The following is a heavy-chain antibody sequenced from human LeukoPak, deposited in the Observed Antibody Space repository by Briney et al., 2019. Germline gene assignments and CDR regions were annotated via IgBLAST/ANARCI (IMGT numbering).Heavy chain of an antibody. V-gene: IGHV1-18*03. J-gene: IGHJ4*02. CDR1: GYTFTNYA. CDR3: AVGDYYYDTRFDY. D-gene: IGHD3-22*01. Sequence: ASVKVSCKTSGYTFTNYAITWVRQAPGQGLEWMGWINVVNGNTNYIQKVQGRLTLTTDTSTSTAYMDLNSLRSEDMAVYYCAVGDYYYDTRFDYWGQGTLVTVSS. CDR2: INVVNGNT.